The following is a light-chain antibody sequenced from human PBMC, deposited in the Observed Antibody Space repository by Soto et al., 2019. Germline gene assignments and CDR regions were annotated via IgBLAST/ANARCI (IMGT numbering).Light chain of an antibody. J-gene: IGKJ4*01. CDR2: KTS. V-gene: IGKV1-5*03. Sequence: DIQMTQSPSTLSASVGDRVTITCRASQSIDSWLAWYQQKPGKAPNLLIYKTSNLESGVPSRFSGSGSGTEFSPTISSLQPDDFATYYCQQYKSFSLTFGGGTRVEVK. CDR1: QSIDSW. CDR3: QQYKSFSLT.